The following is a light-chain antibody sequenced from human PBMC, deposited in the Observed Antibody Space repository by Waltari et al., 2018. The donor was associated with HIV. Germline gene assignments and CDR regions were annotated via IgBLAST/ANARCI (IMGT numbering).Light chain of an antibody. V-gene: IGKV4-1*01. J-gene: IGKJ3*01. CDR3: QQYYSLPFT. CDR2: WAS. Sequence: DMVMTQSPDSLVVSLCERANINCKSSQIVLYSSSSKNYLAWYQQKPGQSPKLLIYWASTRESGVPDRFSGGGSGTDFTLTISSLQAEDVAVYYCQQYYSLPFTFGPGTKVDIK. CDR1: QIVLYSSSSKNY.